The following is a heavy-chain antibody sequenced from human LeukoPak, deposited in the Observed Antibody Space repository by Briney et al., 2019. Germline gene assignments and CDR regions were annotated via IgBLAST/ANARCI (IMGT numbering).Heavy chain of an antibody. CDR3: ARVRVGTTTFDY. D-gene: IGHD1-26*01. CDR2: INSDGSST. CDR1: GFTFSSYW. V-gene: IGHV3-74*01. J-gene: IGHJ4*02. Sequence: GGSLRLSCAASGFTFSSYWMHWVRQAPGKGLVWVSRINSDGSSTSYADSVKGRFTISRENAKNTLYMQMNSLRAEDTAVYYCARVRVGTTTFDYWGQGTLVTVSS.